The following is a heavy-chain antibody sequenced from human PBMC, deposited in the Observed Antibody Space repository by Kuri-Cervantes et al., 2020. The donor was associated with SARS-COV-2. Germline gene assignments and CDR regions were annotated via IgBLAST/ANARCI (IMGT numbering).Heavy chain of an antibody. D-gene: IGHD3-3*01. Sequence: SETLSLTCTVSGGSISSHYWGWIRQPPGKGLEWIGSIYHSGSTYYNPSLKSRVTISVDTSKNQFSLKLSSVTAADTAVYYCARAETYYDFWSGLNYYYMDVWGKGTTVTVSS. CDR1: GGSISSHY. V-gene: IGHV4-59*11. J-gene: IGHJ6*03. CDR3: ARAETYYDFWSGLNYYYMDV. CDR2: IYHSGST.